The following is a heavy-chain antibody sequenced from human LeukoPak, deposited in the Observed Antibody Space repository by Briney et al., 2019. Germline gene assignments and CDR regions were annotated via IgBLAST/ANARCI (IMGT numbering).Heavy chain of an antibody. CDR1: SGSFSGYY. J-gene: IGHJ6*03. D-gene: IGHD3-22*01. CDR3: ATLYYYDSSGHQGYMDV. V-gene: IGHV4-34*01. Sequence: SETLSLTCAVYSGSFSGYYWSWIRQPPGKGLEWIGEINHSGSTNYNPSLKSRVTISVDTSKNQFSLKLSSVTAADTAVYYCATLYYYDSSGHQGYMDVWGKGTTVTVSS. CDR2: INHSGST.